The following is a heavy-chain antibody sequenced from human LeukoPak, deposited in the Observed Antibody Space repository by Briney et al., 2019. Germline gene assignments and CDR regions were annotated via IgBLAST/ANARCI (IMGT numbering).Heavy chain of an antibody. CDR3: AKGKVNHNGAFDV. D-gene: IGHD2-8*01. J-gene: IGHJ3*01. V-gene: IGHV3-23*01. CDR2: ISASGANT. CDR1: GFSFSSYA. Sequence: GGSLRLSCAASGFSFSSYAMSWVRQAPGKGLEWVSAISASGANTNYADSVRGRFTISRDNPKKQVYLQMNSLRVEDTAIYYCAKGKVNHNGAFDVWGQGTRVTASS.